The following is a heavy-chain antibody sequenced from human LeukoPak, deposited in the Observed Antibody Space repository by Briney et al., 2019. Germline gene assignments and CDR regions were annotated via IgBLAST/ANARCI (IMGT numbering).Heavy chain of an antibody. Sequence: GESLKISCKGSGYSFISNWIGWVRQMPGKGLEWMGIIYPRDSDTRYSPSFQGQVTISVDKSISTAYLQWSSLKASDTAMYYCARLPGVGTYSYFDYWGQGALFSVSS. D-gene: IGHD1-26*01. J-gene: IGHJ4*02. V-gene: IGHV5-51*01. CDR1: GYSFISNW. CDR2: IYPRDSDT. CDR3: ARLPGVGTYSYFDY.